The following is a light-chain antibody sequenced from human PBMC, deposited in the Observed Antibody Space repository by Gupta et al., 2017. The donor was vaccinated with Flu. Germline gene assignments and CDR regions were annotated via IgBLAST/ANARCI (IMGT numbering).Light chain of an antibody. J-gene: IGKJ1*01. CDR1: QSISSK. Sequence: EIVMTQSPATLSVSPGERATLSCRASQSISSKVAWYQQKPGQAPRLLIYDASTRPTGIPVRFSGSGSGTEFTLTMKSLQSEDSAAYYCQQYDTWPPWTLGQGTKVEIK. CDR3: QQYDTWPPWT. V-gene: IGKV3-15*01. CDR2: DAS.